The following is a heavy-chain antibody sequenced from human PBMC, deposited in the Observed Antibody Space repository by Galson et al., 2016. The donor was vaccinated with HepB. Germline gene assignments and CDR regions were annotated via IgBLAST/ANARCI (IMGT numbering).Heavy chain of an antibody. J-gene: IGHJ5*01. Sequence: SVKVSCKASGYTFTNYGVSWLRQAPGQGLEWMGWITAYNGNIKYAQSLQGRLTMTTDTSSSTAYMELRSLRFDDTAVYYCARDYDFWSASYTWFVYWGQGTLVTVSS. D-gene: IGHD3-3*01. CDR3: ARDYDFWSASYTWFVY. CDR1: GYTFTNYG. V-gene: IGHV1-18*01. CDR2: ITAYNGNI.